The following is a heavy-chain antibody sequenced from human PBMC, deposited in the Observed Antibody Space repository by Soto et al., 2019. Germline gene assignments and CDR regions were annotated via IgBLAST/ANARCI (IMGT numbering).Heavy chain of an antibody. J-gene: IGHJ4*02. V-gene: IGHV4-59*01. CDR2: YSGFT. CDR3: ARDYGDYSFFFDY. D-gene: IGHD4-17*01. Sequence: SETLSITCTVSGGSITTYQWSWIRQPPGKGLEWIGGYSGFTNYNPSLESRATISVDHSKNQFFLTLRSVTAADTAVYYCARDYGDYSFFFDYWGQGALVTVSS. CDR1: GGSITTYQ.